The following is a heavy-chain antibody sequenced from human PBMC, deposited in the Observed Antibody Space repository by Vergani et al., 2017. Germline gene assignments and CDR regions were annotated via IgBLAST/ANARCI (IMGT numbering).Heavy chain of an antibody. CDR1: GYSISSGYY. D-gene: IGHD2-15*01. CDR3: VRDPWESGGPNSGC. V-gene: IGHV4-38-2*02. CDR2: ISHSGYT. Sequence: QVQLQESGPALLKPSETLSLTCTVSGYSISSGYYWGWIRQPPGKGLEWIGSISHSGYTSYSPSLKSGVSMSVDTSKNQFSMRVNSVTAADTAVYYCVRDPWESGGPNSGCWGRGALVTVSS. J-gene: IGHJ4*02.